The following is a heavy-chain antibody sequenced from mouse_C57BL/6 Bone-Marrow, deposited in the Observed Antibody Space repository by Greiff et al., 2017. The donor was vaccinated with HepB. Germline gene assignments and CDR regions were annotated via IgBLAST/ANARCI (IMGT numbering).Heavy chain of an antibody. CDR2: ISNGGGST. D-gene: IGHD3-2*02. CDR3: ARQDSSGYYFDY. J-gene: IGHJ2*01. CDR1: GFTFSDYY. V-gene: IGHV5-12*01. Sequence: LQQSGGGLVQPGGSLKLSCAASGFTFSDYYMYWVRQTPEKRLEWVAYISNGGGSTYYPDTVKGRFTISRDNAKNTLYLQMSRLKSEDTAMYYCARQDSSGYYFDYWGQGTTLTVSS.